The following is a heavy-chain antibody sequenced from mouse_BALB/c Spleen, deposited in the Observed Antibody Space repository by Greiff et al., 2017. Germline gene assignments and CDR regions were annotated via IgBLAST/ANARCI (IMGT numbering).Heavy chain of an antibody. V-gene: IGHV5-17*02. CDR1: GFTFSSFG. J-gene: IGHJ1*01. CDR3: ARYEYFEV. Sequence: VQLQQSGGGLVQPGGSRKLSCAASGFTFSSFGMHWVRQAPEKGLEWVAYISSGSSTIYYADTVKGRFTISRDNPKNTLFLQMTSLRSEDTAMYYCARYEYFEVWGAGTAVTVSS. CDR2: ISSGSSTI. D-gene: IGHD2-3*01.